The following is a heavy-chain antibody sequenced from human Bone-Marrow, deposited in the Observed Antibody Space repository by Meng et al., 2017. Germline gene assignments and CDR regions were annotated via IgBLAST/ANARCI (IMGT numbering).Heavy chain of an antibody. V-gene: IGHV1-2*06. D-gene: IGHD5-18*01. CDR3: ARDPDVDTARGDY. CDR2: INPNSGGT. CDR1: GYTFTGYY. J-gene: IGHJ4*02. Sequence: QVQLVQSGAGVKKPGASVKVSCKASGYTFTGYYMHWVRQAPGQGLEWMGRINPNSGGTNYAQKFQGRVTMTRDTSISTAYMELSRLRSDDTAVYYCARDPDVDTARGDYWDQGTLVTVSS.